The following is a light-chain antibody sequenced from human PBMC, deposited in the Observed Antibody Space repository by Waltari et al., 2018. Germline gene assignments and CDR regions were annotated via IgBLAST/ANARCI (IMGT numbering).Light chain of an antibody. CDR3: QHFVRLPVT. CDR2: GAS. J-gene: IGKJ1*01. Sequence: IVLTQSPGTLSLSPGERATLSCRASQSVNRALTWYQQKPGQAPRLLIYGASNRATGIPDRFSGSGSGTDFSLTISRLEPEDFAVYYGQHFVRLPVTFGQGTKVEIK. CDR1: QSVNRA. V-gene: IGKV3-20*01.